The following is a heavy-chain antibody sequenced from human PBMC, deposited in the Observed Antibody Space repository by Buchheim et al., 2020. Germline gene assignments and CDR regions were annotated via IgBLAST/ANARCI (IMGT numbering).Heavy chain of an antibody. CDR3: ARGWSPINF. J-gene: IGHJ4*02. V-gene: IGHV5-51*01. CDR1: GYRFASDW. CDR2: IYVGVSDT. Sequence: EVQLVQSGAEVKKPGESLTISCRGSGYRFASDWIAWVRQMPGKGLEWMWIIYVGVSDTRYSPSFQGQVTISVDKSISTAFPQWSSLEASDTAMYYCARGWSPINFWGQGT. D-gene: IGHD2-15*01.